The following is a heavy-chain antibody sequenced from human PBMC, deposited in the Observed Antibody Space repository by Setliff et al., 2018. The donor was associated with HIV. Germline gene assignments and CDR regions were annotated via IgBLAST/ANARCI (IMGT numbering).Heavy chain of an antibody. D-gene: IGHD6-19*01. CDR2: VTHSGRT. Sequence: SETLSLTCAVYGGSFSGYYWSRIRQPPGKGLEWIGEVTHSGRTNYNPSLESRVTTSVDTSKKQFSLRLTSVTAADTAVYYCARGVRDNSGWSSYYFDYWGQGTLVTVS. CDR1: GGSFSGYY. V-gene: IGHV4-34*01. J-gene: IGHJ4*02. CDR3: ARGVRDNSGWSSYYFDY.